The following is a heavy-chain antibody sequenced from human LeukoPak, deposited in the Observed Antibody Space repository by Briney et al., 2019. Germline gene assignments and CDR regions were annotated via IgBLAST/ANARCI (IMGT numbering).Heavy chain of an antibody. CDR3: ARADTYKTPGGLYNWFDP. CDR2: TSYDGSNK. D-gene: IGHD1-1*01. V-gene: IGHV3-30*04. J-gene: IGHJ5*02. Sequence: GGSLRLSCAASGFIFSNYAMNWVRQAPGKGLEWVAVTSYDGSNKYYADSVKGRFTISSDNSRDTLYLQMNSLRTEDTAVYYCARADTYKTPGGLYNWFDPWGQGTLVTVSS. CDR1: GFIFSNYA.